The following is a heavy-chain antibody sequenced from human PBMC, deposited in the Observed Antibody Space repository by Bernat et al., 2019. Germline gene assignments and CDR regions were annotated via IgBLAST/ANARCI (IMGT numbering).Heavy chain of an antibody. V-gene: IGHV3-23*04. CDR2: ICGSGGST. CDR3: AKEGSPSPYYYDSSGTFDY. CDR1: GFTFSSYA. D-gene: IGHD3-22*01. Sequence: EVQLVESGGGLVQPGGSLRLSCAASGFTFSSYAMCWVRQAPGKGLDWVSAICGSGGSTCYADSVKGRFNISRDNSKNTLYLKMNSLRAEDTTVYYCAKEGSPSPYYYDSSGTFDYWGQGTLVTVSS. J-gene: IGHJ4*02.